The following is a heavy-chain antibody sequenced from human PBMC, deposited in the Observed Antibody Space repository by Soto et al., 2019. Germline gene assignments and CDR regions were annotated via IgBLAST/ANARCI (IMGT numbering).Heavy chain of an antibody. Sequence: SETLSLTCAVSGGSISSSNWLSWFLQPPVNGLDLIGEIYHIGSTNYNPSLKSRVTISLYNSKNHFSLKLSSVTAADTAEYYCAIGYTSAAFDYWGQGTLVTVSS. CDR1: GGSISSSNW. CDR2: IYHIGST. J-gene: IGHJ4*02. D-gene: IGHD2-2*02. CDR3: AIGYTSAAFDY. V-gene: IGHV4-4*02.